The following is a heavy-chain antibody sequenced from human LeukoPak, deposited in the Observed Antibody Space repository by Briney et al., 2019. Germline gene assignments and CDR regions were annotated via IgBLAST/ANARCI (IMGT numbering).Heavy chain of an antibody. J-gene: IGHJ5*02. D-gene: IGHD3-10*01. V-gene: IGHV3-74*01. CDR2: INSDGSST. CDR3: ARVRGLLWFGEFSNWFDP. CDR1: GFTFSSYW. Sequence: PGGSLRLSCAASGFTFSSYWMHWVRQAPGKGLVWVSRINSDGSSTSYADSVKGRFTISRDNAKNTLYLQMNSLRAEDTAVYYCARVRGLLWFGEFSNWFDPWGQGTLVTVSS.